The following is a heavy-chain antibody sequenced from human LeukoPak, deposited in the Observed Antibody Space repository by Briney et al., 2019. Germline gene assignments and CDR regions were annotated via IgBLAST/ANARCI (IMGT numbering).Heavy chain of an antibody. D-gene: IGHD1-1*01. V-gene: IGHV3-11*03. J-gene: IGHJ4*02. CDR3: ARTVGRGPWRHFDY. Sequence: PGGSLRLSCAASGLSYSDSYMTWIRQAPGKGLEWVSYISSSGSYTNYADSVQGRFTVSRDNAKNSLFLHMTSLRAEDTAVYYWARTVGRGPWRHFDYWGQGTLVTVSS. CDR2: ISSSGSYT. CDR1: GLSYSDSY.